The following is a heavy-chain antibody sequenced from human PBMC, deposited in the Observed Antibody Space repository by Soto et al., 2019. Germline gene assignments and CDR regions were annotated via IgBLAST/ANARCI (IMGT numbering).Heavy chain of an antibody. D-gene: IGHD3-10*01. CDR2: IDGSGGTT. CDR1: GFPFSSTD. J-gene: IGHJ5*02. Sequence: PGGSLRLSCAASGFPFSSTDMTWVRQAPGKGLEWVSTIDGSGGTTYYADSVKGRFTISRDNSINTVFLQMNSLRADDTALYFCAKNSGWFNTWGQGALVTVSS. CDR3: AKNSGWFNT. V-gene: IGHV3-23*01.